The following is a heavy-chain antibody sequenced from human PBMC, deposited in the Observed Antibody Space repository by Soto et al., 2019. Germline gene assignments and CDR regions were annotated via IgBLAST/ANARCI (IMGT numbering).Heavy chain of an antibody. CDR1: GLSFSDST. CDR2: IRDKANHYAT. V-gene: IGHV3-73*02. D-gene: IGHD1-26*01. J-gene: IGHJ4*02. CDR3: TRPPSGSYGDDSDY. Sequence: EVQLVESGGGWVQPGGSLKLSCSGSGLSFSDSTLHWVRQASGQGLEWVGRIRDKANHYATAYDVSVRGRFTISRDDSENTAYLQMNRLKTEDTAVYYCTRPPSGSYGDDSDYWGQGTLVTVSS.